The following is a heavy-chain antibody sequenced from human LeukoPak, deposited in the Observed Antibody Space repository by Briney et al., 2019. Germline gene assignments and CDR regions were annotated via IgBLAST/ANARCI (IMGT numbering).Heavy chain of an antibody. Sequence: SETLSLTCTVSGGSVSSGSYHLSWIRQPPGKGLEWIGYTHYSGNTYYNPSLKSRVTISLDTSKKQFSLWLRSVTAADTAVYYCARVRGDYVNLFDPWGQGTLVIVSS. D-gene: IGHD4-17*01. CDR3: ARVRGDYVNLFDP. CDR2: THYSGNT. V-gene: IGHV4-61*01. CDR1: GGSVSSGSYH. J-gene: IGHJ5*02.